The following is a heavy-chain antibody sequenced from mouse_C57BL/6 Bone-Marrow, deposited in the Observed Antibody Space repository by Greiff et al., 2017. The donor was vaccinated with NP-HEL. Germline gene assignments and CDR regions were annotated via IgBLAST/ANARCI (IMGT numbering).Heavy chain of an antibody. CDR2: IDPSDSYT. Sequence: VQLQQPGAELVRPGTSVKLSCKASGYTFTSYWMHWVKQRPGQGLEWIGVIDPSDSYTNYNQKFKGKATLTVDTSSSTAYMQLSSLTSEDSAVYYCAREAYYSNLYYYAMDYWGQGTSVTVSS. J-gene: IGHJ4*01. D-gene: IGHD2-5*01. V-gene: IGHV1-59*01. CDR1: GYTFTSYW. CDR3: AREAYYSNLYYYAMDY.